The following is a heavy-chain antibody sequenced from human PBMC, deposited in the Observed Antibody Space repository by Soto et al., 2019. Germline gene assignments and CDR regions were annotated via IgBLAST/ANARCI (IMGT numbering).Heavy chain of an antibody. Sequence: KPGGSLRLSCAASGFTFSNACMSWVRQAPGRGLEWVGRIKSKTDGATTDYAAPVKGRFTISKDESKITLYLQMNSLKTEDTALYYCTTGYDDSHFDYWGQGTLVTVSS. J-gene: IGHJ4*02. V-gene: IGHV3-15*01. CDR1: GFTFSNAC. CDR2: IKSKTDGATT. CDR3: TTGYDDSHFDY. D-gene: IGHD3-3*01.